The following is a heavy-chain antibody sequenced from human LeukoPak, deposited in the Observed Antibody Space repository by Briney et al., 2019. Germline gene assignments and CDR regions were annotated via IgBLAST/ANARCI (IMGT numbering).Heavy chain of an antibody. V-gene: IGHV4-38-2*02. CDR2: IYHSGNT. J-gene: IGHJ4*02. D-gene: IGHD3/OR15-3a*01. CDR1: NYSIVSGYY. Sequence: PSETLSLTCSVSNYSIVSGYYWGWIRQPPGKGLEWIGSIYHSGNTYYNPSLKSRVTISVDTSKNQFSLKLTSVTAADTAVYYCARVWTGYPGHYWGQGTLVTASS. CDR3: ARVWTGYPGHY.